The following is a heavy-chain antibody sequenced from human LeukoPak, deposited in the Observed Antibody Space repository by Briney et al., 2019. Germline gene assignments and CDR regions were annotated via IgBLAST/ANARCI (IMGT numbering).Heavy chain of an antibody. V-gene: IGHV3-13*01. CDR1: GFTFSSYD. CDR3: ARVVGSSGWYDI. Sequence: GGSLRLSCAASGFTFSSYDMHWVRQATGKGLEWVSAIGTAGDTYYPGSVKGRFTISRENAKNSLYLQMNSLRAGDTAVYYCARVVGSSGWYDIWGQGTMVTVSS. D-gene: IGHD6-19*01. CDR2: IGTAGDT. J-gene: IGHJ3*02.